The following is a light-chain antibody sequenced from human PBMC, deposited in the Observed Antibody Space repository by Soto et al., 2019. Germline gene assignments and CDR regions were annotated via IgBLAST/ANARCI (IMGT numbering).Light chain of an antibody. CDR1: SSDVGGYNY. Sequence: QSVLTQPASVSGSPGQSITISCTGTSSDVGGYNYVSWYQQHPAKVPKLIIYDVSNRPSGVSNRFSGSKSGNTASLTISGLQAEDEGDYYCSSYTSSSTQVFGGGTKLT. J-gene: IGLJ2*01. CDR2: DVS. V-gene: IGLV2-14*01. CDR3: SSYTSSSTQV.